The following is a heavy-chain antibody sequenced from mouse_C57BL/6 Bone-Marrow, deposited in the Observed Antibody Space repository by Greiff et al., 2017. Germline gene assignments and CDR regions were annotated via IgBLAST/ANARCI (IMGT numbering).Heavy chain of an antibody. V-gene: IGHV5-4*01. D-gene: IGHD2-4*01. CDR2: ISDGGSYT. J-gene: IGHJ3*01. CDR1: GFTFSSYA. CDR3: AREGLRRWFAY. Sequence: EVKLVESGGGLVKPGGSLKLSCAASGFTFSSYAMSWVRQTPEKRLEWVATISDGGSYTYYPDNVKGRFTISRDNAKNNLYLQMSHLKSEDTAMYYCAREGLRRWFAYWGQGTLVTVSA.